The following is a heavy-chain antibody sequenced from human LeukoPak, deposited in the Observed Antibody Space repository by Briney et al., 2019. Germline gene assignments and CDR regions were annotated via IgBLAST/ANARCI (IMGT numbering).Heavy chain of an antibody. J-gene: IGHJ5*02. D-gene: IGHD3-22*01. Sequence: PGGSLRLSCAASGFTFSSYEMNWVRQAPGKGLEWVSYISSSGSTIYYADSVKGRFTISRDNAKNSLYLQMNSLRAEDTAVYYCARDRRFDSSGYYGNWFAPWGQGTLVTVSS. CDR3: ARDRRFDSSGYYGNWFAP. V-gene: IGHV3-48*03. CDR1: GFTFSSYE. CDR2: ISSSGSTI.